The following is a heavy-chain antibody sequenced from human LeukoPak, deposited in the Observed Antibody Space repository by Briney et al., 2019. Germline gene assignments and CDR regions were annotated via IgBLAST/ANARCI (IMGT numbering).Heavy chain of an antibody. CDR2: IRYDGNNE. Sequence: GGSLRLSCAASGFNFRSYGMHLVRQAPGSGLEWVAFIRYDGNNEDYVDFVKGRFTISRDNSRNALYLQMDSLRVDDTALYYCVKDAYSGDFGEYFHHWGQGTLVTVAS. J-gene: IGHJ1*01. CDR3: VKDAYSGDFGEYFHH. CDR1: GFNFRSYG. V-gene: IGHV3-30*02. D-gene: IGHD4-17*01.